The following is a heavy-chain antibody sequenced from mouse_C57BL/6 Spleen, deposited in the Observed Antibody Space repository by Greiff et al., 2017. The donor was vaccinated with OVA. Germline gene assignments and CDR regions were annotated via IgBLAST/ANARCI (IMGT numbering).Heavy chain of an antibody. D-gene: IGHD2-1*01. CDR2: IRNKANGYTT. CDR3: ASLNYRRAMDY. J-gene: IGHJ4*01. Sequence: EVKLMESGGGLVQPGGSLSLSCAASGFTFTDYYMSWVRQPPGQALEWLGFIRNKANGYTTEYSASVKGRFTISRDNSQSILYLQMNALRAEDSATYYCASLNYRRAMDYWGQGTSVTVSS. V-gene: IGHV7-3*01. CDR1: GFTFTDYY.